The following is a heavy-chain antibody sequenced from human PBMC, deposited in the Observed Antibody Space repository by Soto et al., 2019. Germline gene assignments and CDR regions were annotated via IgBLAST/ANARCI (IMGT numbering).Heavy chain of an antibody. J-gene: IGHJ6*02. V-gene: IGHV4-59*01. CDR1: GGSIDDYL. Sequence: SETLSLTCTVSGGSIDDYLWSWIRQPPGKGLEWIGDISDSGSTNYNLSLRSRVTILVDTSKNQFSLKLNSVTAADTAVYYCARDSTSWFPYYGIDVWGQGTTVTVSS. D-gene: IGHD6-13*01. CDR3: ARDSTSWFPYYGIDV. CDR2: ISDSGST.